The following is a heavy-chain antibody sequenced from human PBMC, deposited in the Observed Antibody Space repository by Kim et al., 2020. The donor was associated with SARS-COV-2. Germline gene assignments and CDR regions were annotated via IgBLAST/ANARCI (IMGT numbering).Heavy chain of an antibody. CDR3: ARGCPRFVGDNGVCYRFDY. V-gene: IGHV3-7*01. J-gene: IGHJ4*02. Sequence: GGSLRLSCAASGFTFSSYWMSWVRQAPGKGLEWVANIKQDGSEKYYVDSVKGRFTISRDNAKNSLYLQMNSLRAEDTAVYYCARGCPRFVGDNGVCYRFDYWGQGTLVTVSS. CDR1: GFTFSSYW. D-gene: IGHD2-8*01. CDR2: IKQDGSEK.